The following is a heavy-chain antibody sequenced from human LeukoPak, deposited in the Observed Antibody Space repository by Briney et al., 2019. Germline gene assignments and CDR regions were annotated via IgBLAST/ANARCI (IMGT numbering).Heavy chain of an antibody. CDR1: GFSFSTSA. V-gene: IGHV3-48*01. D-gene: IGHD2-2*02. J-gene: IGHJ5*02. CDR2: ISGSSDTI. CDR3: VRDDALGYCSSTNCYTENWFDP. Sequence: PGGSLRLSCVTSGFSFSTSAMNWVRQAPGKGLEWVSYISGSSDTIYYADSVKGRFTISRHNGKDSLYLQMNSLRAEDTAVYYCVRDDALGYCSSTNCYTENWFDPWGQGTLVTVSS.